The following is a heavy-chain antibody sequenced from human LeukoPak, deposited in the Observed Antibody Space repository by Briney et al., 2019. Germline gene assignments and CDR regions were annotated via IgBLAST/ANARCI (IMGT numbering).Heavy chain of an antibody. CDR1: GGSISSYY. J-gene: IGHJ6*03. D-gene: IGHD3-10*01. Sequence: PSETLSLTCTVSGGSISSYYWSWLPQPPGEGLEWIRYIYTSGTTHYNPPLKSPVTMPLDTFKNHVSLKMSSATAADTAVYDCARAPRRFTMVRGGNYYYYMDVWGKGTTVTISS. CDR3: ARAPRRFTMVRGGNYYYYMDV. V-gene: IGHV4-4*08. CDR2: IYTSGTT.